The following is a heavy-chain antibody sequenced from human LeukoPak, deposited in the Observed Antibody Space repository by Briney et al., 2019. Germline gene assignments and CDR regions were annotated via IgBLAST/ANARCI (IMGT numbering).Heavy chain of an antibody. J-gene: IGHJ4*02. V-gene: IGHV3-23*01. D-gene: IGHD2-2*01. Sequence: GGSLRLSCAASGFTFSSYCMAWVRQAPGKGLEWVSGINDNGGSRYHADSVKGRFTISRDNSKNTLYLQMNSLRAEDTAVYYCARYCSSTSCRHFDYWGQGTLVTVSS. CDR3: ARYCSSTSCRHFDY. CDR1: GFTFSSYC. CDR2: INDNGGSR.